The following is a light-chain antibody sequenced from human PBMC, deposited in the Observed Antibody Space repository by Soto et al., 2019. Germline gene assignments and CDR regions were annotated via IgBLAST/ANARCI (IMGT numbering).Light chain of an antibody. Sequence: EIVLTQSPGTLSLSPGERATLSCRASQSVSGSYLAWYQQKPGQAPRLLIYGASSRATGIPDRFSGSGSGTEFTLTISGLEPEDFAVYFCQHYKTWPLAFGGGTKVDIK. CDR1: QSVSGSY. CDR2: GAS. J-gene: IGKJ4*01. CDR3: QHYKTWPLA. V-gene: IGKV3-20*01.